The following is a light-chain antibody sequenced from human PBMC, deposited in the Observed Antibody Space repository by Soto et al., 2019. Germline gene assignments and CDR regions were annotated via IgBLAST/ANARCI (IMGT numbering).Light chain of an antibody. CDR3: QQRSNWPPLT. CDR1: QTVSNY. J-gene: IGKJ4*01. V-gene: IGKV3-11*01. Sequence: TVLTQTPVTLSLSPGERATLSCRASQTVSNYLAWYQQKPGQAPRLLIYDVSNRTTGIPARFSGSGPGTDFTLTISSLEPEDFAVYYCQQRSNWPPLTCGGGTKVELK. CDR2: DVS.